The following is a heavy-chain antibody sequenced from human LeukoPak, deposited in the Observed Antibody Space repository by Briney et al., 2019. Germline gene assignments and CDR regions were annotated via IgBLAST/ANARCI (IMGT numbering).Heavy chain of an antibody. Sequence: PGGSLRLSCAASGFAFSSNWMTWVRQAPGKGLEWVANIKQDGSQKNYVDSVKDRFTISRDNAKNSLYLQMSGLRAEDTAVYYCSRGPSTTVTHYWGQGTLVTVSS. D-gene: IGHD4-17*01. V-gene: IGHV3-7*01. CDR2: IKQDGSQK. CDR3: SRGPSTTVTHY. CDR1: GFAFSSNW. J-gene: IGHJ4*02.